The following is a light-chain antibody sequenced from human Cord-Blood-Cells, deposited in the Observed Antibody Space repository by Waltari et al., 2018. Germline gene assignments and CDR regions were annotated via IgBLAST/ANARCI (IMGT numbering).Light chain of an antibody. CDR3: CSYAGSSTYWV. V-gene: IGLV2-23*02. CDR2: EVS. CDR1: SSDGGSYNL. Sequence: QSALPQPASVSGSPGQSITISCTGTSSDGGSYNLLSWSQQHPGKAPKPMIYEVSNRPSGVSNRFSGSKSGNTASLTISGLQAEDEADYYCCSYAGSSTYWVFGGGTKLTVL. J-gene: IGLJ3*02.